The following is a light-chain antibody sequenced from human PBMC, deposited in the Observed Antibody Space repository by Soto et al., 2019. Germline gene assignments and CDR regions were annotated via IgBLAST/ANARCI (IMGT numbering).Light chain of an antibody. CDR3: SSFADRNNFV. CDR1: SSDFGGYNY. V-gene: IGLV2-8*01. Sequence: QSVLTQPPSASGSPGQSATISCTGSSSDFGGYNYVSWYQQFPGKAPKLIIYEVTKRPSGVPDRFSGSKSGNTASLTVSGLQAEDEADYYCSSFADRNNFVFGTGTKVTVL. CDR2: EVT. J-gene: IGLJ1*01.